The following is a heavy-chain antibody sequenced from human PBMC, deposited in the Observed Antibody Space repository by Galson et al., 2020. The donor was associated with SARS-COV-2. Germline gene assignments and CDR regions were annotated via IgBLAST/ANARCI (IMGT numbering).Heavy chain of an antibody. CDR2: ISFDGFNK. CDR1: GFFFSNYG. V-gene: IGHV3-30*03. CDR3: ARGSLVSIAVAGLPQFDY. Sequence: GESLKISCAASGFFFSNYGMHWVRQSPGKGLEWVAVISFDGFNKYYADSVKGRFTISRDNSKNTLYLQMNSLRAEDTAVYYCARGSLVSIAVAGLPQFDYWGQGTLVTVSS. D-gene: IGHD6-19*01. J-gene: IGHJ4*02.